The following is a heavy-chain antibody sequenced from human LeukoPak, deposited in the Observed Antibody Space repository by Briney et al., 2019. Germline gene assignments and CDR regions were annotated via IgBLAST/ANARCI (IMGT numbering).Heavy chain of an antibody. CDR3: ARDSIAAAGSVDY. CDR2: INPNSGGT. CDR1: GYTFTGYY. J-gene: IGHJ4*02. D-gene: IGHD6-13*01. Sequence: EASVKVSCKASGYTFTGYYMHWVRQAPGQGLEWMGWINPNSGGTNYAQKFQGRVTMTRDTSISTAYMELSRLRSDDTAVYYCARDSIAAAGSVDYWGQGTLVTVSS. V-gene: IGHV1-2*02.